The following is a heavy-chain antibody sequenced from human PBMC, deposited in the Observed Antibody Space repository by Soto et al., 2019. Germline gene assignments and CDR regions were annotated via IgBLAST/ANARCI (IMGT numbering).Heavy chain of an antibody. CDR2: IYHSGNT. V-gene: IGHV4-4*02. Sequence: QVQLQESGPGLVKPSGTLSLTCAVSGGSISSSNWWSWVRQSPGKGLEWIGEIYHSGNTNYNPSLTRRVTISVDRSMNQFSLKLSSVTAADTAVYYCARLDFSTVTSSPWGQGTLVTVSS. CDR3: ARLDFSTVTSSP. D-gene: IGHD4-17*01. CDR1: GGSISSSNW. J-gene: IGHJ5*02.